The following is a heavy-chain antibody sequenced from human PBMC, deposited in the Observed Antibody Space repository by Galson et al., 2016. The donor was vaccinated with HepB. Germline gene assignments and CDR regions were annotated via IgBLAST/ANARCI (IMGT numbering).Heavy chain of an antibody. CDR1: GDSVPSNSAA. V-gene: IGHV6-1*01. Sequence: CAISGDSVPSNSAAWNWIRQPPSRGLEWLGRTYYRSKWYNDYAVSVKSRIIVNPDTSKNQFSLQLNSVTPEDTAVYYCVEQRKGAPYGMDVWGQETTVTVSS. D-gene: IGHD1/OR15-1a*01. J-gene: IGHJ6*02. CDR3: VEQRKGAPYGMDV. CDR2: TYYRSKWYN.